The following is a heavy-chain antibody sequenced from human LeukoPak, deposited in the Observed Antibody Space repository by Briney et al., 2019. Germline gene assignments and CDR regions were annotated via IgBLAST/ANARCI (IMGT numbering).Heavy chain of an antibody. CDR3: ARYLAAAASD. D-gene: IGHD2-2*01. CDR1: GFTFSTYG. V-gene: IGHV3-33*01. Sequence: AGSLTRSCAASGFTFSTYGMQWLRHAPGMGLEWVTVIWHDGSKKYYAVSVKGRFTIYRDNWRNTMYLKMNSLRVEDTAVYYCARYLAAAASDWGQGTLVTVCS. CDR2: IWHDGSKK. J-gene: IGHJ4*02.